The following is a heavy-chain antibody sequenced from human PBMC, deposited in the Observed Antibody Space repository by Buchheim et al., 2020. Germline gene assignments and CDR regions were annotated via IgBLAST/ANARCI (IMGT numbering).Heavy chain of an antibody. Sequence: QVQLVESGGAVVQFGRSLRLSCAASGFMFSSFGIHWVRQAPGKGLEWVAIISHDGRNDNYADSVKGQFTISRDNSKNTVYLQMNSLRAEDTAVYYCAKERGTTTHFDYWGQGTL. V-gene: IGHV3-30*18. CDR1: GFMFSSFG. D-gene: IGHD1/OR15-1a*01. J-gene: IGHJ4*02. CDR3: AKERGTTTHFDY. CDR2: ISHDGRND.